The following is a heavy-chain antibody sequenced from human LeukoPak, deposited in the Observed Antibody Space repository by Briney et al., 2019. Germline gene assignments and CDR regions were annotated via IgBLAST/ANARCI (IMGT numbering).Heavy chain of an antibody. CDR3: AKDRSLVVVAASFDY. CDR1: GFTFSSYG. Sequence: GRSLRLSCAASGFTFSSYGMHWVRQAPGKGLEWVAVISYDESNKYYADSVKGRFTISRDNSKNTLYLQMNSLRAEDTAVYYCAKDRSLVVVAASFDYWGQGTLVTVSS. D-gene: IGHD2-15*01. V-gene: IGHV3-30*18. CDR2: ISYDESNK. J-gene: IGHJ4*02.